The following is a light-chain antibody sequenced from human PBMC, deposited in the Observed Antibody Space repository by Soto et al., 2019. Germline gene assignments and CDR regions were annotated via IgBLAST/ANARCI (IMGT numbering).Light chain of an antibody. J-gene: IGLJ2*01. CDR2: EVS. V-gene: IGLV2-8*01. CDR1: SSDVGGYNY. CDR3: SSYAGSNHVV. Sequence: QSALTQPPSASGSPGQSVTISCTGTSSDVGGYNYVSWYQQHPGKAPKLMIYEVSKWPSGVPDRFSGSKSGNTASLTVSGLQAEDEADYYCSSYAGSNHVVFGGGTKLTVL.